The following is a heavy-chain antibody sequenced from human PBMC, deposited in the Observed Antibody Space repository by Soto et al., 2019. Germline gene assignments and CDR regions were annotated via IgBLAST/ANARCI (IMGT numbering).Heavy chain of an antibody. D-gene: IGHD2-2*01. CDR1: SVSNAW. CDR3: TTDPEYCISTSCYGGSDY. Sequence: SVSNAWMNWVRQAPGKGLEWVGRIKSKTDGGTTDYAAPVKGRFTISRDDSKNTLYLQMNSLKTEDTAVYYCTTDPEYCISTSCYGGSDYWGQETLVTVSS. V-gene: IGHV3-15*07. J-gene: IGHJ4*02. CDR2: IKSKTDGGTT.